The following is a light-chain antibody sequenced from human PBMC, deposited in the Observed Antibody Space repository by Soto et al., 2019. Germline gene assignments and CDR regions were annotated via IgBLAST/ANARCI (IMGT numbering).Light chain of an antibody. CDR2: DVS. Sequence: AIQLTQSPSSLSASVGDRVTITCRASQDIRGDLAWYQQKPGQAPKLLIYDVSSLQSGVPSRFSGSSSGTDFTLTISGLEPEDFATYYCQQFNSYPIIFGQGTRLDIK. CDR1: QDIRGD. CDR3: QQFNSYPII. J-gene: IGKJ5*01. V-gene: IGKV1-13*02.